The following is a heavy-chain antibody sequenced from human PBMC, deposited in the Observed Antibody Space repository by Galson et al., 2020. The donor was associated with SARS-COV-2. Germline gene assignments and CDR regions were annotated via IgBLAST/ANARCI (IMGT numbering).Heavy chain of an antibody. Sequence: GGSLRLSCAASGFTFSSYSMNWVRQAPGKGLEWVSSISSSSSYIYYADSVKGRFTISRDNAKNSLYLQMNSLRAEDTAVYYCARGGEYYYGFDYWGQGTLVTVSS. CDR1: GFTFSSYS. V-gene: IGHV3-21*01. D-gene: IGHD3-10*01. CDR3: ARGGEYYYGFDY. CDR2: ISSSSSYI. J-gene: IGHJ4*02.